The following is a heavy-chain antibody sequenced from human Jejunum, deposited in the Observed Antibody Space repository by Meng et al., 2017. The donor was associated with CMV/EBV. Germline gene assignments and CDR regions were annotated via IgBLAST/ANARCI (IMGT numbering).Heavy chain of an antibody. CDR1: GFTFRDYY. V-gene: IGHV3-11*01. D-gene: IGHD3-10*01. J-gene: IGHJ6*02. CDR3: ARARGSGRGV. Sequence: SCAASGFTFRDYYMRWIRQAPGKGLEWVSYISSSGSTIYYADSVKGRFTISRDNAKNSLYLQMNTLRPDDTAVYYCARARGSGRGVWGQGTTVTVSS. CDR2: ISSSGSTI.